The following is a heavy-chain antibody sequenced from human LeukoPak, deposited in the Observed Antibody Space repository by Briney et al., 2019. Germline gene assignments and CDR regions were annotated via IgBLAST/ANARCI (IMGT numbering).Heavy chain of an antibody. D-gene: IGHD2-2*01. J-gene: IGHJ5*02. CDR1: GFTFSSYE. Sequence: GSLRLSCAASGFTFSSYEMNWVRQAPGKGLEWASYISSSGSTIYYADSVKGRFTISRDNAKNSLYLQMNSLRAEDTAVYYCARGSLVYCSSTSCYDGFSSWFDPWGQGTLVTVSS. V-gene: IGHV3-48*03. CDR2: ISSSGSTI. CDR3: ARGSLVYCSSTSCYDGFSSWFDP.